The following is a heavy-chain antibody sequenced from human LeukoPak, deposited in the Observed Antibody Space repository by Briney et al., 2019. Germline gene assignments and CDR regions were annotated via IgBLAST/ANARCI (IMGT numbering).Heavy chain of an antibody. J-gene: IGHJ4*02. V-gene: IGHV1-69*05. CDR2: IIPIFGTA. D-gene: IGHD3-3*01. Sequence: GSSVKVSCKASGGTFSSYAISWVRQAPGQGLEWMGRIIPIFGTANYAQKFQGRVTITTDESTSTAYMELSSLRSEGTAVYYCARGVLRFLEWLSQGENYFDYWGQGTLVTVSS. CDR1: GGTFSSYA. CDR3: ARGVLRFLEWLSQGENYFDY.